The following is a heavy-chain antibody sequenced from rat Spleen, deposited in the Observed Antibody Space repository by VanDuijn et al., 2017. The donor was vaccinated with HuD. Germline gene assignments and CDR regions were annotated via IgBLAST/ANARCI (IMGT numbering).Heavy chain of an antibody. D-gene: IGHD3-1*01. CDR2: ISYDGSST. CDR1: GFTFSDYY. V-gene: IGHV5-29*01. J-gene: IGHJ1*01. CDR3: ARGPPYYWYFDF. Sequence: EVQLVESDGGLVQPGRSLKLSCAASGFTFSDYYMAWVRQAPTKGLEWVATISYDGSSTYYRDSVKGRFTISRDNAKSTLYLQMDSLRSEDTATYYCARGPPYYWYFDFWGPGTMVTVSS.